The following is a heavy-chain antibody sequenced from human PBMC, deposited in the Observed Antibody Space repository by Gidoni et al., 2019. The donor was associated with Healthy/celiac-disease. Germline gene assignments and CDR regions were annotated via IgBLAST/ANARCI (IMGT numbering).Heavy chain of an antibody. CDR1: GFTFSSYA. Sequence: QVQLVESGGGVVQPGRSLRLSCAASGFTFSSYAMHWVRQAPGKGLGWVAVISYDGSNKYYADSVKGRFTISRDNSKNTLYLQMNSLRAEDTAVYYCAKAVGILYAFDIWGQGTMVTVSS. CDR2: ISYDGSNK. D-gene: IGHD5-18*01. J-gene: IGHJ3*02. V-gene: IGHV3-30-3*01. CDR3: AKAVGILYAFDI.